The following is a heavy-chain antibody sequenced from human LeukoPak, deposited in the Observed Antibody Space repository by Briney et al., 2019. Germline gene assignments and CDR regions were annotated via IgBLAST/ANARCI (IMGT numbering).Heavy chain of an antibody. D-gene: IGHD3-22*01. V-gene: IGHV3-49*04. CDR2: IRSKAYGGTT. CDR3: TRYYYDSSGYERKLDY. J-gene: IGHJ4*02. Sequence: GGSLRLSCTTSGFTFGDYAMSWVRQAPGKGLEWVGFIRSKAYGGTTEYAASVKGRFTISRDDSKSIAYLQMNSLKIEDTAVYHCTRYYYDSSGYERKLDYWGQGTLVTVSS. CDR1: GFTFGDYA.